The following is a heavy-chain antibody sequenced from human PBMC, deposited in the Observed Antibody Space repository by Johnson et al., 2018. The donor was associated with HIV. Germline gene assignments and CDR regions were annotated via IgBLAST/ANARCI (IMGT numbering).Heavy chain of an antibody. J-gene: IGHJ3*02. CDR3: AKDGGSYGGAFDI. CDR2: ISYDGSNK. V-gene: IGHV3-30-3*01. D-gene: IGHD1-26*01. CDR1: GFTFSSYA. Sequence: QMQLVESGGGVVQPGGSLRLSCAASGFTFSSYAMHWVRQAPGKGLEWVAVISYDGSNKYYADSVKGRLTISRDNSKNTVYLQMNSLRPEDTAVYYCAKDGGSYGGAFDIWGQGTMVTVSS.